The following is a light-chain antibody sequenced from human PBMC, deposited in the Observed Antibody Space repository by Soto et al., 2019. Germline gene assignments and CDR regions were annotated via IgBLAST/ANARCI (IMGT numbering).Light chain of an antibody. CDR3: QQSYSTPQVT. Sequence: DIQMTQSPSSLSASVGDRVTITCRASQSISSYLNWYQQKPGKAPKLLIYSASSLQSGVPSRFSGSGSGTDFTLTISCLQPEDFATYYCQQSYSTPQVTFGPGTNVDIK. V-gene: IGKV1-39*01. J-gene: IGKJ3*01. CDR2: SAS. CDR1: QSISSY.